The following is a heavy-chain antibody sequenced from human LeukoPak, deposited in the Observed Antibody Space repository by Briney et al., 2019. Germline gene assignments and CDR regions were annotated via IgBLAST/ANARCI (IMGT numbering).Heavy chain of an antibody. CDR2: IYYSGST. J-gene: IGHJ5*02. Sequence: SETLSLTCTVSGGSISSSSYSWGWIRQPPGKGLEWIGSIYYSGSTYYNPSLKSRVTISVDTSKNQFSLKLSSVTAADTAVYYCARDGRAYSYGYDNWFDPWGQGTLVTVSS. V-gene: IGHV4-39*02. D-gene: IGHD5-18*01. CDR1: GGSISSSSYS. CDR3: ARDGRAYSYGYDNWFDP.